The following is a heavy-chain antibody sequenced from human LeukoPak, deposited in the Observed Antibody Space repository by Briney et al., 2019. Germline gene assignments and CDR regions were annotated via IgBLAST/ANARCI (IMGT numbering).Heavy chain of an antibody. J-gene: IGHJ6*02. D-gene: IGHD6-13*01. Sequence: PGGSLRLSCAGSGFTFSGYWMSWVRQAPGKGLEGVANIKQDGSEKYYVDSVRGRFTISRDNAKNSLYLQMNSLRAEDTAVYYCARDLRIAAAGHHTYYYFGMDVWGQGTTVTVSS. V-gene: IGHV3-7*01. CDR2: IKQDGSEK. CDR1: GFTFSGYW. CDR3: ARDLRIAAAGHHTYYYFGMDV.